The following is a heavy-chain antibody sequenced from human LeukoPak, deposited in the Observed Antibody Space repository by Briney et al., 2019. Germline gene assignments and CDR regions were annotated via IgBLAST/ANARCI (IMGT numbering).Heavy chain of an antibody. D-gene: IGHD4-17*01. V-gene: IGHV3-7*01. Sequence: PGGSLRLSCAASGFTFSSYRMSWVRQAPGKGLEWVANIKQDGSEKNYVESVKGRFTISRDNAEYSPYLQMNSRRAEDTAVYYCARCGYGDYAYWGQGTLVTVSS. CDR3: ARCGYGDYAY. CDR2: IKQDGSEK. J-gene: IGHJ4*02. CDR1: GFTFSSYR.